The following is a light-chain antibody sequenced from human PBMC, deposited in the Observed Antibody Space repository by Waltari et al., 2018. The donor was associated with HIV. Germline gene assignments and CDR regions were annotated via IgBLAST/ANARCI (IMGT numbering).Light chain of an antibody. CDR1: QSVSSY. CDR2: DAS. J-gene: IGKJ1*01. V-gene: IGKV3-11*01. Sequence: EIVLTQSPATLSLSPGERATLSCRASQSVSSYLAGYRQKPGQAPRLLIYDASNRATGIPARFSGSGSGSDFTLTISSLEPEDFAVYYCQQRSNWPRTFGQGTKVEIK. CDR3: QQRSNWPRT.